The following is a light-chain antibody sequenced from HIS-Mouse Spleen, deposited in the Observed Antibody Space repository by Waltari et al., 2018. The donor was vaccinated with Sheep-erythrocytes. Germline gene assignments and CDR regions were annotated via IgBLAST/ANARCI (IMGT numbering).Light chain of an antibody. CDR2: AAS. V-gene: IGKV1-39*01. CDR3: QQFNSYPLT. J-gene: IGKJ4*01. Sequence: DIQMTQSPSSLSASVGDRVTITCPASQSISSYLNWYQRRQGKAPNLLIYAASSLQSEVPSRFRGSGSGTDFTFTISSMQPEDFATYYSQQFNSYPLTFGGGTKVEIK. CDR1: QSISSY.